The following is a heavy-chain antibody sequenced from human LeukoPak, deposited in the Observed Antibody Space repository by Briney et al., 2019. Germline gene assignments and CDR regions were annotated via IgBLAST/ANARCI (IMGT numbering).Heavy chain of an antibody. Sequence: GESLKISRKASGYSLTNYWVAWVRQMPGKGLEWMGIINPGDSDTRYSPSFQGQVTISADKSISTAYLQWSSLKASDTAMYYCARQWNLDYWGQGTLVTVSS. CDR1: GYSLTNYW. D-gene: IGHD1-1*01. J-gene: IGHJ4*02. CDR3: ARQWNLDY. V-gene: IGHV5-51*01. CDR2: INPGDSDT.